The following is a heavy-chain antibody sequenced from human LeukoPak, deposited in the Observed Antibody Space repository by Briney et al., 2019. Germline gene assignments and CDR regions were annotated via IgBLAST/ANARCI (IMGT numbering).Heavy chain of an antibody. CDR1: GFTFSSYW. CDR3: AREGQWLVGDAFDI. CDR2: IYSGGST. Sequence: GGSLRLSCAASGFTFSSYWMSWVRQAPGKGLEWVSVIYSGGSTYYADSVKGRFTISRDNSKNTLYLQMNSLRAEDTAVYYCAREGQWLVGDAFDIWGQGTMVTVSS. J-gene: IGHJ3*02. D-gene: IGHD6-19*01. V-gene: IGHV3-53*01.